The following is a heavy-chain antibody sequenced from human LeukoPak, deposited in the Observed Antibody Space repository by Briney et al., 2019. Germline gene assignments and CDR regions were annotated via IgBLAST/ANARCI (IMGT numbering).Heavy chain of an antibody. CDR1: GFTVSSNY. Sequence: PGGTLTLSCAASGFTVSSNYMNWVRKAPGTGLERVSVMYSCGSTYYAYSVKVRFTISRDNSKTKQYLQMNTLRAEDTAVYYCARAAPMEDLYYFDYCGQATPVT. J-gene: IGHJ4*02. CDR2: MYSCGST. V-gene: IGHV3-66*01. CDR3: ARAAPMEDLYYFDY. D-gene: IGHD3-10*01.